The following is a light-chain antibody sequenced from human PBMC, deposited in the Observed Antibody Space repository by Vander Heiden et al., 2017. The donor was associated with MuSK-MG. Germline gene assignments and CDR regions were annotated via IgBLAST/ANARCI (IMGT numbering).Light chain of an antibody. CDR3: QVWDSSSDHWV. V-gene: IGLV3-21*01. Sequence: SYVLTQSPSVSVAPGQPASVTCGGSKIGSKPAHWYKPKPGQAPVVVLYSYSRRPSGIPERFFGSNSGGTATPTISRVEAADEAYYYCQVWDSSSDHWVFGGGTKLTVL. J-gene: IGLJ3*02. CDR1: KIGSKP. CDR2: SYS.